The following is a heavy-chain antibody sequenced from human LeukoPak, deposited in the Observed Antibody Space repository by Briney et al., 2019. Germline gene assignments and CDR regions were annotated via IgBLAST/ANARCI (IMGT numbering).Heavy chain of an antibody. Sequence: ASVKVYCKASGYTFTSYGISWVRQAPGQGLEWMGWISAYNGNTNYAQKLQGRVTMTTDTSTSTAYMELRSLRSDDTAVYYCARGETPGFLYSYGSNPFDYWGQGTLVTVSS. J-gene: IGHJ4*02. CDR1: GYTFTSYG. CDR2: ISAYNGNT. V-gene: IGHV1-18*01. CDR3: ARGETPGFLYSYGSNPFDY. D-gene: IGHD5-18*01.